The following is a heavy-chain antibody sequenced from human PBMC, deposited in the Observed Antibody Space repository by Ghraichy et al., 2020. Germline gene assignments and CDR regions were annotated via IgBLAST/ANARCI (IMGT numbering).Heavy chain of an antibody. CDR2: LSGSGDST. D-gene: IGHD5-18*01. CDR3: AKGGYSYMSYYYYMDF. V-gene: IGHV3-23*01. J-gene: IGHJ6*03. CDR1: GFTFSGYA. Sequence: GGSLRLSCAASGFTFSGYAMSWVRQAPGKGLEWVSTLSGSGDSTYYTDSVKGRFTISRDNSKNTLYLQMNSLRAEDTAVYYCAKGGYSYMSYYYYMDFWGKGTTVTVSS.